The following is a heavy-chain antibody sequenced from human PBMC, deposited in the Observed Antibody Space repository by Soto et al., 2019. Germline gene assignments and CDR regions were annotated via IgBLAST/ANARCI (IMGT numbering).Heavy chain of an antibody. CDR2: VSAGGDMT. Sequence: GGSLRLSCAASGFTFSAYAMSWVRQAPGKGLEWVSSVSAGGDMTYYSDSVKGRFTISRDDSNNALFLQMNSLRAEDTALYYCARGDRGGSGSPASYYYSGLDGWGQGTTVTVSS. V-gene: IGHV3-23*01. CDR1: GFTFSAYA. CDR3: ARGDRGGSGSPASYYYSGLDG. J-gene: IGHJ6*02. D-gene: IGHD3-10*01.